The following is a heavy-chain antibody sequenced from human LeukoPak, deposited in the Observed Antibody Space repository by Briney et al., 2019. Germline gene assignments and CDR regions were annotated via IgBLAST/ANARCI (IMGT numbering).Heavy chain of an antibody. J-gene: IGHJ4*02. Sequence: SETLSLTCSVSGGSINSLSHYWGWLRQSPKRGLEWIGIIGYSGTTYYNPSLKSRVTIAADTSKNQFSLRITSVTAADTAVYFCATAPNRDYEDFWGQGTLITVSS. CDR2: IGYSGTT. V-gene: IGHV4-39*01. CDR3: ATAPNRDYEDF. CDR1: GGSINSLSHY. D-gene: IGHD1-7*01.